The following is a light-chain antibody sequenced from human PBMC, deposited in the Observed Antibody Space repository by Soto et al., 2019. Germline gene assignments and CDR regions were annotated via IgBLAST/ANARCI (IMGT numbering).Light chain of an antibody. CDR3: QQYNSYSIT. J-gene: IGKJ3*01. CDR1: QSISSW. CDR2: KAS. Sequence: DIQMTQSPSTLSASVGDRVTITCRASQSISSWLAWYQQKPGKAPKLLIYKASSLESGVPSRFSGSGSGTEVTLTISSLQPDDFATYYGQQYNSYSITFGPGTKVDIK. V-gene: IGKV1-5*03.